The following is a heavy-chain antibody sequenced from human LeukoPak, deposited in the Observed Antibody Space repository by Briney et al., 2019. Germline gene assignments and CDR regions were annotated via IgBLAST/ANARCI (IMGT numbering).Heavy chain of an antibody. CDR1: GGSISSSSYY. Sequence: SETLSLTCTVSGGSISSSSYYWGWIRQPPGKGLEWIGSIYYSGSTYYNPSLKSRVTISVDTSKNQFSLKLSSVTAADTAVYCCAMLDSGYALYYFDYWGQGTLVTVSS. CDR3: AMLDSGYALYYFDY. J-gene: IGHJ4*02. V-gene: IGHV4-39*01. D-gene: IGHD5-12*01. CDR2: IYYSGST.